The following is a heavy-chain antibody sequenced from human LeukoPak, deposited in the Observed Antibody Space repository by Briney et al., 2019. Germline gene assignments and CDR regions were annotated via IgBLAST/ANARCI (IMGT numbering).Heavy chain of an antibody. CDR1: GGSFSGYY. Sequence: PSETLSLTCAVYGGSFSGYYWSWIRQPPGKGLEWIGEINHSGSTNYNPSLKSRVTISVDTSKNQFSLKLSSVTAADTAVYYCARAVRWGSAGRIAAAAPPDYWGQGTLVTVSS. V-gene: IGHV4-34*01. CDR3: ARAVRWGSAGRIAAAAPPDY. J-gene: IGHJ4*02. CDR2: INHSGST. D-gene: IGHD6-13*01.